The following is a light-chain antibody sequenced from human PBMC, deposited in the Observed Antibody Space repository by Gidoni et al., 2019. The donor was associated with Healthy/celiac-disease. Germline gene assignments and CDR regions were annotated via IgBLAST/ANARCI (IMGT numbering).Light chain of an antibody. V-gene: IGKV1-33*01. Sequence: DSHMTQSPSSLSASVGDRVTITCQASQDISNYLNWYQQKPGKAPKLLIYDASNLETGVPSRFSGSGSGTDFTFTISSLQPEDIATYYCQQYDNLPFTFGPGTKVDIK. J-gene: IGKJ3*01. CDR1: QDISNY. CDR3: QQYDNLPFT. CDR2: DAS.